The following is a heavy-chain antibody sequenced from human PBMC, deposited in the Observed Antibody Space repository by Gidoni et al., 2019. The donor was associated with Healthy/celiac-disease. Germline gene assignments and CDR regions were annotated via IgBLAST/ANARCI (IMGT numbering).Heavy chain of an antibody. CDR3: ARVTRAWGTVTPFYYGMDV. J-gene: IGHJ6*02. CDR2: IIPIFGTA. V-gene: IGHV1-69*01. D-gene: IGHD4-4*01. Sequence: QVQLVQSGAEVKKPGSSVKVSCKASGGTFSSYAISWVRQAPGQGLEWMGGIIPIFGTANYAQKFQGRVTITADESTSTAYMELSSLRSEDTAVYYCARVTRAWGTVTPFYYGMDVWGQGTTVTVSS. CDR1: GGTFSSYA.